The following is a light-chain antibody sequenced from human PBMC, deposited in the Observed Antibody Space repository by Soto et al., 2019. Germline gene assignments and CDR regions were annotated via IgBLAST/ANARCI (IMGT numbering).Light chain of an antibody. J-gene: IGKJ4*02. CDR1: QSVGNF. V-gene: IGKV3-11*01. CDR2: DTS. CDR3: RQYGNWPLT. Sequence: EIVLTQSPGTLSLSPGERASLSCRASQSVGNFLVWYQQKPGQAPSLLIYDTSNRATGIPARFSGSGSGTDFTLTNSSLEPEDFANYYCRQYGNWPLTFGGGTKVEIK.